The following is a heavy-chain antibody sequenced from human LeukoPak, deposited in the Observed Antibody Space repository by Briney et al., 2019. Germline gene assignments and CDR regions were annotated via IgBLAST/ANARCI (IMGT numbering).Heavy chain of an antibody. CDR3: TRDPGDTDGWYYFDY. CDR2: IVASSHGGTT. J-gene: IGHJ4*02. Sequence: PGGSLRLSCTTSGFSFGGHTMHWVRQAAGKGLEWVGFIVASSHGGTTEYAASVKGRFTISRDDSKSIAHLQMNSLKTEDTAVYYCTRDPGDTDGWYYFDYWGQGTLVTVSS. CDR1: GFSFGGHT. V-gene: IGHV3-49*04. D-gene: IGHD6-19*01.